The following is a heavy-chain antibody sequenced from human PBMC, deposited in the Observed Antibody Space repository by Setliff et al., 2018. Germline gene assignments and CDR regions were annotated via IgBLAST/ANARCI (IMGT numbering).Heavy chain of an antibody. Sequence: GASVKVSCKASGYTFSGNAIHWVRQAPGQGLEWMGWINTNTGNPTYAQGFTGRFVFSLDTSVSTTYLQISSLKAEDTAVYYCASSGWGVGGAFDYWGQGTLVTVSS. D-gene: IGHD3-22*01. CDR3: ASSGWGVGGAFDY. CDR1: GYTFSGNA. V-gene: IGHV7-4-1*02. J-gene: IGHJ4*02. CDR2: INTNTGNP.